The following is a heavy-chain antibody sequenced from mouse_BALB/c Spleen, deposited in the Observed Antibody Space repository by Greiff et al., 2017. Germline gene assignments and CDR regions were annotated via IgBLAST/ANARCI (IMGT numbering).Heavy chain of an antibody. CDR2: ISSGSSTI. D-gene: IGHD2-2*01. V-gene: IGHV5-17*02. CDR1: GFTFSSFG. Sequence: EVQRVESGEGLVQPGGSRKLSCAASGFTFSSFGMHWVRQAPEKGLEWVAYISSGSSTIYYADTVKGRFTISRDNPKNTLFLQMTSLRSEDTAMYYCARLGGYAYAMDYWGQGTSVTVSS. CDR3: ARLGGYAYAMDY. J-gene: IGHJ4*01.